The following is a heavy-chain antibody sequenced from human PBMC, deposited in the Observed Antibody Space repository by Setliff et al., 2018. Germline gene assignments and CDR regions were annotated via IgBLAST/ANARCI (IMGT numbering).Heavy chain of an antibody. V-gene: IGHV3-15*01. Sequence: GGSLRLSCAASGFTFSNAWVSWVRQAPGKGLEWVGRIKRESDGGTTDYAAPVKGRFTISRDDSKNTLYLQMSSLKTEDTAVYYCISLWLGYYGLDVWGQGTTVTVSS. CDR2: IKRESDGGTT. J-gene: IGHJ6*02. CDR1: GFTFSNAW. CDR3: ISLWLGYYGLDV. D-gene: IGHD5-18*01.